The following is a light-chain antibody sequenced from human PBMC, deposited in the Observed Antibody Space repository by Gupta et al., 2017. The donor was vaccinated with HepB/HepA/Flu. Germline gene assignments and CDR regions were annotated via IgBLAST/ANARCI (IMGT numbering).Light chain of an antibody. CDR1: HIGPNS. Sequence: SSVLTQPPSVSVSPGKTATIACEGNHIGPNSVHWYRPRPGQAPVVVAYDDRDRPSGYPELISGSNSGNTATLTIRRVEADEAADYPCQVLYKRNGYLVVFGGGTKLTV. CDR3: QVLYKRNGYLVV. V-gene: IGLV3-21*03. CDR2: DDR. J-gene: IGLJ2*01.